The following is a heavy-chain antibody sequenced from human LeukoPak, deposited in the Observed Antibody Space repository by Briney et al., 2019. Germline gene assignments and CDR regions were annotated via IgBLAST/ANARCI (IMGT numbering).Heavy chain of an antibody. CDR2: INHSGST. CDR1: GGSFSGYD. D-gene: IGHD3-22*01. V-gene: IGHV4-34*01. Sequence: SETLSLTCAVYGGSFSGYDWRWIRQPPGKGLEWIGEINHSGSTNYNPSLKSRVTISVDTSKNQFSLKLSSVTAADTAVYYCARGETYYYDSSGYPVFDYWGQGTLVTVSS. J-gene: IGHJ4*02. CDR3: ARGETYYYDSSGYPVFDY.